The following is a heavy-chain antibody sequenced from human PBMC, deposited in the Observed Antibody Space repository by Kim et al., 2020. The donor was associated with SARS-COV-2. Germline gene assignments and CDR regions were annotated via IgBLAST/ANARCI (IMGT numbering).Heavy chain of an antibody. D-gene: IGHD6-13*01. CDR3: ARPPHFIAAKYYFDY. J-gene: IGHJ4*02. Sequence: GESLQISCKGSGYSFTSYWIGWVRQMPGKGLEWMGIIYPGDSDTRYSPSFQGQVTISADKSISTAYLQWSSLKASDTAMYYCARPPHFIAAKYYFDYWGQGTLVTVSS. CDR2: IYPGDSDT. V-gene: IGHV5-51*01. CDR1: GYSFTSYW.